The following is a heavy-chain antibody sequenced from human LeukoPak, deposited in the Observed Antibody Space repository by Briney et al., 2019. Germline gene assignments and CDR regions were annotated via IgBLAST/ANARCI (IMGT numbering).Heavy chain of an antibody. CDR3: ARDVAREFDY. D-gene: IGHD5-24*01. CDR2: INPNNGAT. J-gene: IGHJ4*02. CDR1: GYTFTGYY. V-gene: IGHV1-2*06. Sequence: GASVKVSCKASGYTFTGYYMHWVRQAPGQGLEWMGRINPNNGATNYAQKLQGRVTITGDTSISTAYMELSSLRSEDTAVYYCARDVAREFDYWGQGTLVSVSS.